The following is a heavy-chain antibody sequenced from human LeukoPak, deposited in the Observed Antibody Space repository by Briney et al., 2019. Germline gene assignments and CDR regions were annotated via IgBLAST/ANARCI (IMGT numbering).Heavy chain of an antibody. CDR3: ARSGAEHRYGFDP. Sequence: TGGSLRLSCAASAFTFSDYWMTWVRQAPGTGLERVANINKDGSETYYVDSVRGRFTISRDNAKNSLYLQMNSLRAEDTAMYYCARSGAEHRYGFDPWGQGTLVTVSS. V-gene: IGHV3-7*01. CDR2: INKDGSET. CDR1: AFTFSDYW. J-gene: IGHJ5*02. D-gene: IGHD1-14*01.